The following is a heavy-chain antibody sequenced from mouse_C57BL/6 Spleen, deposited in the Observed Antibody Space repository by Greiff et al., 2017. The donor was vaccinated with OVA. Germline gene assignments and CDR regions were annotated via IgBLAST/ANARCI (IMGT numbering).Heavy chain of an antibody. Sequence: EVQGVESGAELVRPGASVKLSCTASGFNIKDDYMHWVKQRPEQGLEWIGWIDPENGDTEYASKFQGKATITADTSSNTAYLQLSSLTSEDTAVYYCTTSYGYDGYWGQGTTLTVSS. D-gene: IGHD2-2*01. V-gene: IGHV14-4*01. CDR2: IDPENGDT. J-gene: IGHJ2*01. CDR1: GFNIKDDY. CDR3: TTSYGYDGY.